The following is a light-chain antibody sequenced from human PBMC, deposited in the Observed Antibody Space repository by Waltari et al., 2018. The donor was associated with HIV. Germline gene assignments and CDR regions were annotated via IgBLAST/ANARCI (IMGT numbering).Light chain of an antibody. CDR3: SSYARNSPWL. V-gene: IGLV2-14*03. Sequence: QSVLTQPASVSGAPGHSITISCTGTASDFGDYNYVSWYQQLPGKAPKLVLYDVTQRPSGISHRLAGARSGTTASLTISGLQAEDEADYYCSSYARNSPWLFGGGTKLTVL. CDR1: ASDFGDYNY. J-gene: IGLJ2*01. CDR2: DVT.